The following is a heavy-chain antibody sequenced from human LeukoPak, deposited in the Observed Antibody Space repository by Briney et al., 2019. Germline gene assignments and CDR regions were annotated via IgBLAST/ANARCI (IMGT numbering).Heavy chain of an antibody. CDR2: INHSGST. Sequence: SETLSLTCAVYGGSLSGYYWSWIRQPPGKGLEWIGEINHSGSTNYNPSLKSRVTISVDTSKNQFSLKLSSVTAADTAVYYCARLGSLGSTSYWGQGTLVTVSS. CDR1: GGSLSGYY. D-gene: IGHD2-2*01. J-gene: IGHJ4*02. CDR3: ARLGSLGSTSY. V-gene: IGHV4-34*01.